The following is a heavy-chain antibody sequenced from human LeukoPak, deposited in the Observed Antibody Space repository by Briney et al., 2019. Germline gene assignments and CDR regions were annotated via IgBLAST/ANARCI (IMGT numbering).Heavy chain of an antibody. Sequence: GGSLRPSCAASGFTFSSDAMSWVRQAPGKGLEWVSIINTNGDHTSYADSVKGRFTIPRDNSKNTLYLQMNSLRAEDTAVYYCAKKGLGFYPSGMDVWGQGTTVTVSS. D-gene: IGHD1-26*01. V-gene: IGHV3-23*01. CDR1: GFTFSSDA. CDR2: INTNGDHT. CDR3: AKKGLGFYPSGMDV. J-gene: IGHJ6*02.